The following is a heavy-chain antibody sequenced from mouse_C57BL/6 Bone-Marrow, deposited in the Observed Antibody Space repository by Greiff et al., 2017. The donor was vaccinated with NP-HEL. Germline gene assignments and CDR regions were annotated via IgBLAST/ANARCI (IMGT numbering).Heavy chain of an antibody. D-gene: IGHD1-1*01. V-gene: IGHV5-4*01. Sequence: EVTVVESGGGLVKPGGSLKLSCAASGFTFSSYAMSLVRQTPEKRLEWVATISDGGSYTYYPDNVKGRFTISRDNAKNNLYLQRSHLKSEDTAMYYCARDRDYGSSYVAWFAYWGQGTLVTVSA. CDR3: ARDRDYGSSYVAWFAY. CDR2: ISDGGSYT. J-gene: IGHJ3*01. CDR1: GFTFSSYA.